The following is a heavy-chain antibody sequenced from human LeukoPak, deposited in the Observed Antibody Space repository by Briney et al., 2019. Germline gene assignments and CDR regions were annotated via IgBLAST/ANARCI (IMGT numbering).Heavy chain of an antibody. CDR1: GFTFSSYA. CDR2: ISGSGGST. J-gene: IGHJ3*02. Sequence: GGSLRLSCAASGFTFSSYAMSWVRQAPGKGLEWVSAISGSGGSTYYAESVKGRFTISRDNSKNTLYLQMNSLRAEDTAVYYCAKVAGDIVVVVAATGAFDIWGQGTMVAVSS. V-gene: IGHV3-23*01. D-gene: IGHD2-15*01. CDR3: AKVAGDIVVVVAATGAFDI.